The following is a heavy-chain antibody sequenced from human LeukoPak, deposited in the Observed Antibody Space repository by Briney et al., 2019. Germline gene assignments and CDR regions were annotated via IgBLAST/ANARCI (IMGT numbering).Heavy chain of an antibody. CDR2: INHSGST. Sequence: PSETLSLTCTVSGGSISSGSYYWSWIRQPPGKGLEWIGEINHSGSTNYNPSLKSRVTISVDTSKNQFSLKLSSVTAADTAVYYCARLVQDRKTRQPPRSDYWGQGTLVTVSS. V-gene: IGHV4-39*07. CDR3: ARLVQDRKTRQPPRSDY. J-gene: IGHJ4*02. D-gene: IGHD1-1*01. CDR1: GGSISSGSYY.